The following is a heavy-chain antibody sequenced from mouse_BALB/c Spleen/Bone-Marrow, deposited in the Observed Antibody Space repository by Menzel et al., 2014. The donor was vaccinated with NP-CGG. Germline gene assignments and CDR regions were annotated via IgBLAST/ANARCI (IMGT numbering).Heavy chain of an antibody. J-gene: IGHJ3*01. CDR2: IYPGDGST. Sequence: QVQLKESGPELVKPGALVKISCKASGYTFTSYDMNWVKQRPGQGLEWIGWIYPGDGSTKYNEKFKGKATLTADKSSSTVYMQLSSLTSENSAVYFCARSGDSSGYGFAYWGQGTLVTVSA. CDR3: ARSGDSSGYGFAY. CDR1: GYTFTSYD. D-gene: IGHD3-2*01. V-gene: IGHV1S56*01.